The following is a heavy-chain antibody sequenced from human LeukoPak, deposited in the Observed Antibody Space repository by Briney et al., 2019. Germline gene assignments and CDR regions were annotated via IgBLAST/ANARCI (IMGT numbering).Heavy chain of an antibody. CDR1: GGSFSGYY. V-gene: IGHV4-34*01. Sequence: PSETLSLTCAVYGGSFSGYYWSWIRQPPGKGLEWIGEINHSGSTNYNPSLKSRVTISVDTSKNQFSLKLSSVTAADTAVYYCARVRIRGIDYWGQGTLVTVSS. J-gene: IGHJ4*02. CDR2: INHSGST. CDR3: ARVRIRGIDY. D-gene: IGHD5-18*01.